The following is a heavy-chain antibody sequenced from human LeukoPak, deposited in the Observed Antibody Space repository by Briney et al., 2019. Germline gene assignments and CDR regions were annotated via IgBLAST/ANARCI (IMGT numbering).Heavy chain of an antibody. Sequence: GGSLRLSCAGPGFTFSSYSMNWVRQAPGKGLEWVSYISSSSSTIYYADSVKGRFTISRDNAKNSLYLQMNSLRAEDTAVYYCARVRTAAAGYFDYWGQGTLVTVSS. CDR2: ISSSSSTI. J-gene: IGHJ4*02. CDR1: GFTFSSYS. CDR3: ARVRTAAAGYFDY. D-gene: IGHD6-13*01. V-gene: IGHV3-48*01.